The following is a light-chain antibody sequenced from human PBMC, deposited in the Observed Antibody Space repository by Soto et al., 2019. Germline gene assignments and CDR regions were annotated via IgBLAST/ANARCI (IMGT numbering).Light chain of an antibody. J-gene: IGKJ2*01. Sequence: EIVLTQSPATLSLSPGERATLSCRASQTVSSYVAWYQQRHGQAPRLVIYDSSNRAPGVPARFSGSGSGTQFILTISSLEPEDSAVYYCQQRYNRPPYTFGQGTKLEIK. CDR1: QTVSSY. CDR2: DSS. V-gene: IGKV3-11*01. CDR3: QQRYNRPPYT.